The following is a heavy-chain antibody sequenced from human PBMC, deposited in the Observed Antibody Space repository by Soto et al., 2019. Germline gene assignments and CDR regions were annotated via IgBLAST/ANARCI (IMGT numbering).Heavy chain of an antibody. CDR3: ARGGDGYYQYYFDY. V-gene: IGHV1-69*13. D-gene: IGHD3-3*01. J-gene: IGHJ4*02. CDR1: VCTFSSYA. CDR2: IVLIFGTA. Sequence: RASVNVSCKSSVCTFSSYAFRGVRQAPGQGIGWKGGIVLIFGTANYAQKFQGRVTITADESTSTAYMELSSLRSEDTAVYYCARGGDGYYQYYFDYWGQGTLVTVSS.